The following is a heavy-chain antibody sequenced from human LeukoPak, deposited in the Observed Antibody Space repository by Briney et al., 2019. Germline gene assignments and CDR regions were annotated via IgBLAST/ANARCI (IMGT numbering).Heavy chain of an antibody. J-gene: IGHJ5*02. CDR3: ARVNLRGSNYTWFAP. CDR2: ITPVINTA. CDR1: GGTFSSYA. D-gene: IGHD4-11*01. V-gene: IGHV1-69*04. Sequence: SVKVSCKASGGTFSSYAISWVRQAPGQGLEGMGKITPVINTANYAQTFQGRVSIYADKSTTTVYMDLSRLRPDHTAVYYCARVNLRGSNYTWFAPWGQGTLVTVAS.